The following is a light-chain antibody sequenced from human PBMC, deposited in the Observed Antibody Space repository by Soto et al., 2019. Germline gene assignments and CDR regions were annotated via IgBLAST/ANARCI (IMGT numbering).Light chain of an antibody. CDR3: SSYTSSDTRV. V-gene: IGLV2-14*03. Sequence: QSALTQPASVSGSPGQSITISCTGTSSDVGGYNYVSWYQHYPGKAPKLMIYDVSNRPSGVSNRFSGSKSGNTASLTISGLQAEDESDYYSSSYTSSDTRVFGGGTKLTVL. CDR2: DVS. J-gene: IGLJ2*01. CDR1: SSDVGGYNY.